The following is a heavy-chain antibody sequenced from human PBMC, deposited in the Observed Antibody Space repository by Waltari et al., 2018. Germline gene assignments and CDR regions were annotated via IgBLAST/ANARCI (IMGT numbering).Heavy chain of an antibody. D-gene: IGHD2-8*01. Sequence: QVQLVQSGAEVEKPGASVKVSCKASGYTFTNFYMHWVRQAPGQGLEWLGIINPVGGGTSYAQRFQGRVNMTRDTSTSTVYMELSSLRSEDRAVYYCARDANGYRGAKFDYWGQGTPVTVSS. CDR2: INPVGGGT. CDR1: GYTFTNFY. V-gene: IGHV1-46*01. CDR3: ARDANGYRGAKFDY. J-gene: IGHJ4*02.